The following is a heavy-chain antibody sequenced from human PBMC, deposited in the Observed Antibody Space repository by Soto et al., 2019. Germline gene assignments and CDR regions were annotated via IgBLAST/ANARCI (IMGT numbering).Heavy chain of an antibody. V-gene: IGHV1-69*13. Sequence: GASVKVSCKASGGTFSSYPINWVRQAPGQGLEWMGGIIPFFGTTHSAQKFQGRLTITADESTRTTYMELSSLRSEDTAVYYCASRPVMEVAQYGNWFDPWGQGTLVTVS. J-gene: IGHJ5*02. D-gene: IGHD2-15*01. CDR1: GGTFSSYP. CDR3: ASRPVMEVAQYGNWFDP. CDR2: IIPFFGTT.